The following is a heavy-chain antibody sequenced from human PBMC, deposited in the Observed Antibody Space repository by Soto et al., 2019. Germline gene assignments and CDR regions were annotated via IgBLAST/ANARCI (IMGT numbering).Heavy chain of an antibody. V-gene: IGHV5-51*01. CDR3: VGPKYSTSLRLLTN. CDR2: VYPGDSRT. D-gene: IGHD5-18*01. J-gene: IGHJ1*01. CDR1: GDSLTTYW. Sequence: GESRKISWKGSGDSLTTYWIGGGRQMPGKGLEFIGGVYPGDSRTTYSPSVQGHVTISADKSISTAYLQWNNLKASDTAMYYCVGPKYSTSLRLLTNWGQRTPVPVSS.